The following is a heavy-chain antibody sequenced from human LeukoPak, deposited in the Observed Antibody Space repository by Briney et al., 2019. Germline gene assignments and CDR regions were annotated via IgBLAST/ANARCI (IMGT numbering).Heavy chain of an antibody. V-gene: IGHV4-39*01. J-gene: IGHJ4*02. D-gene: IGHD6-13*01. CDR2: IYYSGST. CDR1: GGSISSYC. CDR3: ASTSSSWYVPLLVHYYFDY. Sequence: SETLSLTCTVSGGSISSYCWGWIRQPPGKGLEWIGSIYYSGSTYYNPSLKSRVTISVDTSKNQFSLKLSSVTAADTAVYYCASTSSSWYVPLLVHYYFDYWGRGTLVTVSS.